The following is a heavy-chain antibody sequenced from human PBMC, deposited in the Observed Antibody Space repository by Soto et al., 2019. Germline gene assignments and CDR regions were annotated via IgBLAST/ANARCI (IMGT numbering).Heavy chain of an antibody. CDR1: GGTFSSYA. CDR3: ARGNVDTAMVDYYYYGMDV. D-gene: IGHD5-18*01. Sequence: QVQLVQSGAEVKKPGSSVKVSCKASGGTFSSYAISWVRQAPGQGLEWMGGIIPIFGTANYAQKFQGRVTITTDESTSTASRELSSLISEDTAVYYCARGNVDTAMVDYYYYGMDVWGQGTTVTVSS. CDR2: IIPIFGTA. J-gene: IGHJ6*02. V-gene: IGHV1-69*01.